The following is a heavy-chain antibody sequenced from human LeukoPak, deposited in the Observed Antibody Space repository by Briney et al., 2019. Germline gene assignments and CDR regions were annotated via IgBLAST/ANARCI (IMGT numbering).Heavy chain of an antibody. D-gene: IGHD5-24*01. J-gene: IGHJ4*02. CDR2: ITPILGIA. Sequence: ASVKVSCKASGGTFSSYAISWVRQAPGQGLEWMGRITPILGIANYAQKFQGRVTITADKSTSTAYMELSSLRSEDTAVYYCARGWVGRDGYNLYYWGQGTLVTVSS. CDR3: ARGWVGRDGYNLYY. CDR1: GGTFSSYA. V-gene: IGHV1-69*04.